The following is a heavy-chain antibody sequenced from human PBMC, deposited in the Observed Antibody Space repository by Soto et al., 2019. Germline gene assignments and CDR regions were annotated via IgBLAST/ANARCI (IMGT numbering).Heavy chain of an antibody. D-gene: IGHD3-10*01. J-gene: IGHJ4*02. Sequence: GESLKISCAASGFTFSSYAMSWVRQAPGKGLEWVSAISGSGGSTYYADSVKGRFTISRDNSKNTLYLQMNSLRAEDTAVYYCAKDKGELFDFDYWGQGTLVTVSS. V-gene: IGHV3-23*01. CDR1: GFTFSSYA. CDR3: AKDKGELFDFDY. CDR2: ISGSGGST.